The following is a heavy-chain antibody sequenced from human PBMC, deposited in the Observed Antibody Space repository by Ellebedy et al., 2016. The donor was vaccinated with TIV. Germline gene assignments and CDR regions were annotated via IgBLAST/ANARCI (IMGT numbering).Heavy chain of an antibody. V-gene: IGHV4-4*07. CDR2: IYSTGSTGGT. CDR1: GGSITSYY. CDR3: ARDGSYGSGWYSDY. J-gene: IGHJ4*02. Sequence: MPSETLSLTCSVSGGSITSYYWSRIRQPAGKGLEWIGRIYSTGSTGGTNYSPSLKSRISMSVDRSKNQFSLRLTSVTAADTAVYFCARDGSYGSGWYSDYWGQGTQVTVSA. D-gene: IGHD6-19*01.